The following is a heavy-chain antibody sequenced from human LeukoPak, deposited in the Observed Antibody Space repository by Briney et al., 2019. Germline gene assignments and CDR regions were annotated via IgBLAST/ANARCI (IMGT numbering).Heavy chain of an antibody. CDR2: IYSGGST. CDR1: GFTVSSED. J-gene: IGHJ6*02. D-gene: IGHD2-2*02. CDR3: ASLYYHGMDV. Sequence: GGSLRLSCAPSGFTVSSEDMSWVRQAPGKGLEWVSVIYSGGSTYYADSVKGRFTISRDNSKNTLYLQMNSLRAEDTAVYYCASLYYHGMDVWGQGTTVTVSS. V-gene: IGHV3-66*01.